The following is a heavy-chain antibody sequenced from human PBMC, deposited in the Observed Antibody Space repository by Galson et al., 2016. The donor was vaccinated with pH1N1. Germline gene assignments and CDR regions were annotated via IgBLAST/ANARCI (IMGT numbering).Heavy chain of an antibody. D-gene: IGHD3-10*01. J-gene: IGHJ4*02. Sequence: PLSLTCTVSGGSISSSIYYWNWIRQPAGKGLEWIGRMYTSGTTTSNPSLESRDSIPVDTSKNQFSLRLSSVTAADTAVYFCARDRVALTGIFDYWGQGALVTVSS. CDR1: GGSISSSIYY. V-gene: IGHV4-61*02. CDR3: ARDRVALTGIFDY. CDR2: MYTSGTT.